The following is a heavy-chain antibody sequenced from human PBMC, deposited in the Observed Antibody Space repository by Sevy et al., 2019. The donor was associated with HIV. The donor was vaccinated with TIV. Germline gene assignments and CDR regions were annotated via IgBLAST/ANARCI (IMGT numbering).Heavy chain of an antibody. Sequence: SETLSLTCTVSGGSISSYYWSWIRQPPGKGLEWIGYIYYSGSTNYNPSLKSRVTISVDTSKNQFSLKRSSVTAADTAVYYCARDRGGSKSTPHYYYYYGMDVWGQGTTVTVSS. V-gene: IGHV4-59*01. J-gene: IGHJ6*02. D-gene: IGHD4-4*01. CDR3: ARDRGGSKSTPHYYYYYGMDV. CDR2: IYYSGST. CDR1: GGSISSYY.